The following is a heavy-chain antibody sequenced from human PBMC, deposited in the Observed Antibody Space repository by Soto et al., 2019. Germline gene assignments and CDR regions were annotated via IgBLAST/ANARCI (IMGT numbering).Heavy chain of an antibody. D-gene: IGHD4-17*01. CDR2: ISGSGGST. Sequence: EVQLLESGGGLVQPGGSLRLSCAASGFTFSSYAMSWVRQAPGKGLEWVSAISGSGGSTYYADSVKGRFTISRDNSKNTLYLQMHSLRAEDTAVYYCAKTSSDYGDVYYGMDVWGQGTTVTVSS. J-gene: IGHJ6*02. V-gene: IGHV3-23*01. CDR1: GFTFSSYA. CDR3: AKTSSDYGDVYYGMDV.